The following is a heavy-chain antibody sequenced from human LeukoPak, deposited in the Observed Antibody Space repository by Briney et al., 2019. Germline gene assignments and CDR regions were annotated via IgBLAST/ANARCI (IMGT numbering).Heavy chain of an antibody. CDR3: AKESGRTTINWFDP. CDR2: ISGSGGST. D-gene: IGHD1-7*01. CDR1: GFTFSTYA. V-gene: IGHV3-23*01. Sequence: PGGSLRLSCAASGFTFSTYAMSWVRLAPGRGLEWVSGISGSGGSTYYADSVKGRFTISRDNSKNTPYLQMNSLRAEDTAVYYCAKESGRTTINWFDPWGQGTLVTVSS. J-gene: IGHJ5*02.